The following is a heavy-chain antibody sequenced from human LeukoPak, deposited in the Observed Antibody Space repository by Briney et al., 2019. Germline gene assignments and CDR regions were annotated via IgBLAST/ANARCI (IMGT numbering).Heavy chain of an antibody. Sequence: PGGSLRLSCAASGFTFSSYAMSWVRQAPGKGLEWIGEINHSGSTNYNPSLKSRVTISVDTSKNQFSLKLSSVTAADTAVYYCARGRRYYGSGSYYQVHPLYWGQGTLVTVSS. CDR1: GFTFSSYA. CDR3: ARGRRYYGSGSYYQVHPLY. V-gene: IGHV4-34*01. CDR2: INHSGST. J-gene: IGHJ4*02. D-gene: IGHD3-10*01.